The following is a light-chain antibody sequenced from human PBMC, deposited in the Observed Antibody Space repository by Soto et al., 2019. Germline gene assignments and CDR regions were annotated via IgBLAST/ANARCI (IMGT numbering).Light chain of an antibody. J-gene: IGKJ4*01. CDR2: GAS. Sequence: EIVMTQSPATLSVSPGERATLSCRASQNINANLAWYQQKPGKAPRLLIYGASTRATGIPARFSGSGSGTEFTLTISSLQSEDFAVYYCQQYNNWPLTFGGGTKVEIK. CDR3: QQYNNWPLT. CDR1: QNINAN. V-gene: IGKV3-15*01.